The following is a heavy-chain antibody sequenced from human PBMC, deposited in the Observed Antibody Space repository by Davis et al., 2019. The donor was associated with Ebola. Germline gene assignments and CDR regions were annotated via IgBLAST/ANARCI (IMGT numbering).Heavy chain of an antibody. Sequence: GESLKISCAAPGFLFRTYVMSWVRQAPGKGLEWVSTLATSADTYYADSVKSRCTISKDNSKNSLDLQMNSLRAEETAVYYCARGSRYWYFDLWGRGTLVTVSS. V-gene: IGHV3-23*01. CDR3: ARGSRYWYFDL. J-gene: IGHJ2*01. CDR1: GFLFRTYV. CDR2: LATSADT.